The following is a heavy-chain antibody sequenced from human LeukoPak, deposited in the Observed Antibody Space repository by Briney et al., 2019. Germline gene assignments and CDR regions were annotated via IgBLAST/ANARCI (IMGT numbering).Heavy chain of an antibody. V-gene: IGHV3-64D*06. Sequence: GGSLRLSCSASGFIISNYAMHWVRQAPGKGLEYVSAISANGGSTYYADSVKGRFTISRDNSKNTLYLQMSSLRAEDTAIYHCVKDLYRGDTSSWYYFDYWGLGTLVTVSS. J-gene: IGHJ4*02. CDR2: ISANGGST. CDR1: GFIISNYA. D-gene: IGHD6-13*01. CDR3: VKDLYRGDTSSWYYFDY.